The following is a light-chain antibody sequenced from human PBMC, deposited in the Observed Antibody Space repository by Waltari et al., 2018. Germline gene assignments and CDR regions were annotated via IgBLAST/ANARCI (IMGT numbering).Light chain of an antibody. J-gene: IGLJ2*01. Sequence: QSALPQTRSVSASRGQSVTSPCTGTSSPVGSYNYVSWYQQHPGKAPKLIIYDVSQRLSGVPDRFSGSKSGNTASLTISGLEADDEADYFCTSYAGAYTVFGGGTKLTVL. CDR1: SSPVGSYNY. V-gene: IGLV2-11*01. CDR3: TSYAGAYTV. CDR2: DVS.